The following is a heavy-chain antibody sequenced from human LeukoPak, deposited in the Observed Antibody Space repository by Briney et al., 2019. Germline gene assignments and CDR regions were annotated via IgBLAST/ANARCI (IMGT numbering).Heavy chain of an antibody. CDR2: ISSSSSYI. Sequence: PGGSLRLSCVASGFTFSSYSMNWVRQAPGKGLEWVSSISSSSSYIYYADSVKGRFTISRDNAKNSLYLQMNSLRAEDTAVYYCARENYDILTGPLDYWGQGTLVTVSS. V-gene: IGHV3-21*01. J-gene: IGHJ4*02. D-gene: IGHD3-9*01. CDR1: GFTFSSYS. CDR3: ARENYDILTGPLDY.